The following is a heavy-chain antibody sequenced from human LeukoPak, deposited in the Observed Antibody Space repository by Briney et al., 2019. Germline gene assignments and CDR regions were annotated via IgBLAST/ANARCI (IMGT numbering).Heavy chain of an antibody. J-gene: IGHJ3*02. CDR3: AKDRAGEWEVLSAFDI. CDR1: GFNFNYYG. V-gene: IGHV3-33*06. Sequence: QPGRPLRLSCAASGFNFNYYGLHWVRQAPGKGLEWVAFMWYDGTNKYYAASVKGRFTISRDNSKNTLYLQMNSLRAEDTAVYYCAKDRAGEWEVLSAFDIWGQGTMVTVSS. D-gene: IGHD1-26*01. CDR2: MWYDGTNK.